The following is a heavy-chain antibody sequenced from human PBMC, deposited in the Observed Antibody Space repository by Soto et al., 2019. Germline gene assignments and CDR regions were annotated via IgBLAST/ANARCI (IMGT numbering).Heavy chain of an antibody. CDR3: ARVGLPRAFDI. V-gene: IGHV4-31*03. D-gene: IGHD4-17*01. Sequence: SETLSLTCTVSGGSISSGGYYWSWIRQHPGKGLEWIGYIYYRGSTYYNPSLKSRVTISVDTSKNQFSLKLSSVTAADTAVYYCARVGLPRAFDIWGQGTMVTVSS. J-gene: IGHJ3*02. CDR1: GGSISSGGYY. CDR2: IYYRGST.